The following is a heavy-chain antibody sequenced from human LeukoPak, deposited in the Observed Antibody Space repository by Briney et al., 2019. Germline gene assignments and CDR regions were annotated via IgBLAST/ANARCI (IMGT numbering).Heavy chain of an antibody. D-gene: IGHD3-3*02. CDR3: AKGSAHYWSGYQYDYYYYMDV. Sequence: GGSLRLSCAASGFTFSSYAMSWVRQAPGKGLEWVSVISGSGGSSYYANSVKGRFTISGDNSKNTLYLQMNSLRAEDTAIYYCAKGSAHYWSGYQYDYYYYMDVWGKGTTVTVSS. V-gene: IGHV3-23*01. CDR1: GFTFSSYA. J-gene: IGHJ6*03. CDR2: ISGSGGSS.